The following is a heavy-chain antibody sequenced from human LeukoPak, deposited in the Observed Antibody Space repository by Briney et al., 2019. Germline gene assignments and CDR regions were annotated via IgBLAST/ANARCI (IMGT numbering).Heavy chain of an antibody. J-gene: IGHJ4*02. V-gene: IGHV4-4*02. CDR3: TRENGAFSPFGS. D-gene: IGHD2-8*01. CDR1: GGSITTTNF. Sequence: SETLSLTCGVSGGSITTTNFWSWVRQAPGQGLEWIGEISLSGLTNYNSSLSSRVTISLDRAKNHLSLNLRSVTAADTAIYYCTRENGAFSPFGSWGQGTVVTVSS. CDR2: ISLSGLT.